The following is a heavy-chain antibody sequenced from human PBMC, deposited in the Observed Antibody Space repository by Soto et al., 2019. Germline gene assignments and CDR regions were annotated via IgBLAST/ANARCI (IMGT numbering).Heavy chain of an antibody. D-gene: IGHD1-26*01. CDR2: INPNSGGT. V-gene: IGHV1-2*02. J-gene: IGHJ4*02. CDR3: ARSSDIVGATNDY. CDR1: GYTFTGYY. Sequence: AASVKVSCKASGYTFTGYYMHWVRQAPGQGLEWMGWINPNSGGTNYAQKFQGRVTMTRDTSISTAYMELSRLRSEDTAVYYCARSSDIVGATNDYWGQGTLVTVSS.